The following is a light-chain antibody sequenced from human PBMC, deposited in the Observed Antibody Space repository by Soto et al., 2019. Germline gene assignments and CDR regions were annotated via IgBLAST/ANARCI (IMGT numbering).Light chain of an antibody. Sequence: QSVLTQPASVSGSPGQSITISCTGTSNDVGGYNYVSWYQQHPCKAPKLMIYDVSNRPSGVSNRFSGSKSANTASLTISGLQTEDESDYYCSSYTGSSTYVFGTGTKVTVL. CDR2: DVS. CDR1: SNDVGGYNY. V-gene: IGLV2-14*03. CDR3: SSYTGSSTYV. J-gene: IGLJ1*01.